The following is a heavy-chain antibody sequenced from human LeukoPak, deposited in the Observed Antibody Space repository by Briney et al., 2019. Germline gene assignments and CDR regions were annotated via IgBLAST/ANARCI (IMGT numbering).Heavy chain of an antibody. CDR3: ARLRRDGYPRRYYFDY. V-gene: IGHV3-33*01. CDR2: IWYDGSNK. CDR1: GFTFSSYG. J-gene: IGHJ4*02. D-gene: IGHD5-24*01. Sequence: PGGSLRLSCAASGFTFSSYGMHWVRQAPGKGLEWVAVIWYDGSNKYYADSVKGRFTISRDNSKNTLYLQMNSLRAEDTAVYYCARLRRDGYPRRYYFDYWGQGTLVTVSS.